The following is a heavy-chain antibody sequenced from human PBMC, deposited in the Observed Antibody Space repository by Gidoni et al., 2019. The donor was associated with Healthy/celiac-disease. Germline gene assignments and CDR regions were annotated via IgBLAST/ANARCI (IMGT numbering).Heavy chain of an antibody. CDR3: AKAGFYGSYPTRLSH. Sequence: EVQLLESGGGLVQLGGSLRLSCAASGFTFSSYARSWVRQAPGKGLEWVSASSGSGGSTYYADSVKGRFTISRDNSKNTLYLQMNSLRAEDTAVYYCAKAGFYGSYPTRLSHWGQGTLVTVSS. CDR2: SSGSGGST. CDR1: GFTFSSYA. J-gene: IGHJ4*02. V-gene: IGHV3-23*01. D-gene: IGHD1-26*01.